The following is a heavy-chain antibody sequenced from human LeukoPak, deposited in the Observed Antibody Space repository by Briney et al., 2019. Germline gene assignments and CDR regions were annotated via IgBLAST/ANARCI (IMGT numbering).Heavy chain of an antibody. CDR3: AKDLFFNMVRGAIFDY. CDR2: ISSSSSTI. Sequence: GGSLRLSCVASGFTFNSYYMNWVRQVAGKGLEWDSYISSSSSTIYYADSVKGRFTISRDNSKNTMYLQMNSLRAEDTAVYYCAKDLFFNMVRGAIFDYWGQGTLVTVSS. CDR1: GFTFNSYY. D-gene: IGHD3-10*01. J-gene: IGHJ4*02. V-gene: IGHV3-48*01.